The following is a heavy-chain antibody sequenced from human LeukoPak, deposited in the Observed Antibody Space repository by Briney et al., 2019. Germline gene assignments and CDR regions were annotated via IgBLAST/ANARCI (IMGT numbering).Heavy chain of an antibody. J-gene: IGHJ3*02. CDR2: IGTAGDT. CDR1: GFTFSSYD. V-gene: IGHV3-13*01. D-gene: IGHD2-15*01. CDR3: ARGSYCSGGSCYDHAFDI. Sequence: GGSLRLSCAASGFTFSSYDMHWVRQATGKGLEWVSAIGTAGDTYYPGSVKGRFTISRENAKNSLYLQMNSLRAGDTAVYYCARGSYCSGGSCYDHAFDIWGQGTMVTVSS.